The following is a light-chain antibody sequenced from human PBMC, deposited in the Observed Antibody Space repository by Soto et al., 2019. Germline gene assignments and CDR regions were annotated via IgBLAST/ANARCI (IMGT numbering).Light chain of an antibody. CDR3: QQYGSWT. V-gene: IGKV3-20*01. CDR1: QTISSSY. CDR2: GTS. Sequence: EIVLTQSPGTLSVSPGVRATLSCRASQTISSSYLAWYRQKPGQAPSLLIYGTSSRATGIPDRFSGSGSGTDFTLTISRLEPEDSAIYYCQQYGSWTFGQGTKVEIK. J-gene: IGKJ1*01.